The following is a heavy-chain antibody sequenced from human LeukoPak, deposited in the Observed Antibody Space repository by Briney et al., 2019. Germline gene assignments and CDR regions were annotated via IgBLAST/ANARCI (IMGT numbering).Heavy chain of an antibody. J-gene: IGHJ5*02. CDR2: IKQDGSEK. CDR3: ARVPSNWGKDWFDP. V-gene: IGHV3-7*01. CDR1: GFTFSSYW. Sequence: GGSLRLSCAASGFTFSSYWMSWVRQAPGKGLEWVANIKQDGSEKYYVDSVKGRFTISRDNAKNSLYLQMNSLRAEDTAVYYCARVPSNWGKDWFDPWGQGTLVTVSS. D-gene: IGHD7-27*01.